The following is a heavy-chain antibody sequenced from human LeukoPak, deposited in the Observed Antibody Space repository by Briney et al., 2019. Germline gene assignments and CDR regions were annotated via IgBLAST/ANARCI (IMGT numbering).Heavy chain of an antibody. CDR2: ISAYNGNT. V-gene: IGHV1-18*04. CDR1: GYTFTSYG. D-gene: IGHD3-3*01. CDR3: ARDESITIFGVIANWFDP. Sequence: ASVKVSCKASGYTFTSYGISGVRQAPGQGLEWMGRISAYNGNTNYAQKLQGRVTMTTDTSTSTAYMELKSLRSDDTAVYYCARDESITIFGVIANWFDPWGQGTLVTVSS. J-gene: IGHJ5*02.